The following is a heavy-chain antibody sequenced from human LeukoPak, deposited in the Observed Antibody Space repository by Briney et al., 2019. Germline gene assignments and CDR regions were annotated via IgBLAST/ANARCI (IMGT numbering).Heavy chain of an antibody. V-gene: IGHV3-7*01. CDR2: IKQDGSEK. J-gene: IGHJ5*02. Sequence: PGGSLRLSCAPSGFTFSSYWMSWVRQAPGKGLEWVANIKQDGSEKYYVDSVKGRFTISRDNAKSSLYLQMNSLRAEDTAVYYCARAGYYDSSGYRWFDPWGQGTLVTVSS. CDR1: GFTFSSYW. CDR3: ARAGYYDSSGYRWFDP. D-gene: IGHD3-22*01.